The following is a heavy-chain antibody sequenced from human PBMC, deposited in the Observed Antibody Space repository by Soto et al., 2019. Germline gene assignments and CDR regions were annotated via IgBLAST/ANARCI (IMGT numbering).Heavy chain of an antibody. CDR1: GYSFACYW. J-gene: IGHJ4*02. D-gene: IGHD3-22*01. V-gene: IGHV5-10-1*01. CDR3: ARQIYDSDTGPNFQYYFDS. Sequence: GESLKISCKGSGYSFACYWITWVRQKPGKGLGWMGRIDPSDSQTYYSPSFRGHVTISVTKSITTVFLQWGSLRASDTAMYYCARQIYDSDTGPNFQYYFDSWGQGTPVTVSS. CDR2: IDPSDSQT.